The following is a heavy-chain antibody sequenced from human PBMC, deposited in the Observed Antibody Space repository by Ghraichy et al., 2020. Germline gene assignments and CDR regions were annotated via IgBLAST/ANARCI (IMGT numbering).Heavy chain of an antibody. CDR1: GFTFSDYS. Sequence: GGSLRLSCVGSGFTFSDYSMNWVRQSPGKGLEWVSYITSSSRFKSYAGSVKGRFTISRNNPQNSLYLEMSSLRDEDTAVYYCARGSTVVRFYYYAGMDVWGQGTTVTVSS. D-gene: IGHD4-23*01. J-gene: IGHJ6*02. CDR2: ITSSSRFK. V-gene: IGHV3-48*02. CDR3: ARGSTVVRFYYYAGMDV.